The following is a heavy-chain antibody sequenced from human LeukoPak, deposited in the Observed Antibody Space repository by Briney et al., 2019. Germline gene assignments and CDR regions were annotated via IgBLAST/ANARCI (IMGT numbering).Heavy chain of an antibody. V-gene: IGHV3-33*01. D-gene: IGHD5-12*01. J-gene: IGHJ4*02. Sequence: GGSLRLSCAAFGFTFSSYGMHWVRQAPGKGLEWVAVIWFDGSDKYYADSVKGRFTISRDNSKNTLYLQMNSLRAEDTAVYYCARDGYSGYDFYFDYWGQGSLVTVSS. CDR2: IWFDGSDK. CDR1: GFTFSSYG. CDR3: ARDGYSGYDFYFDY.